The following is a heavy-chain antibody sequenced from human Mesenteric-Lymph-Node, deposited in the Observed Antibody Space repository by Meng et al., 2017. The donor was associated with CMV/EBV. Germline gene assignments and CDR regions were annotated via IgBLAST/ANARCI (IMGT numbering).Heavy chain of an antibody. CDR3: ARVERYCSSTSCYRYYYYGMDV. Sequence: GESLKISCAASGFTFSSYEMNWVRQAPGKGLEWVSYISSSGSTIYYADSVKGRFTISRDNAKNSLYLQMNSLRAEDTAVYYCARVERYCSSTSCYRYYYYGMDVWGQGTTVTVSS. V-gene: IGHV3-48*03. D-gene: IGHD2-2*02. J-gene: IGHJ6*02. CDR2: ISSSGSTI. CDR1: GFTFSSYE.